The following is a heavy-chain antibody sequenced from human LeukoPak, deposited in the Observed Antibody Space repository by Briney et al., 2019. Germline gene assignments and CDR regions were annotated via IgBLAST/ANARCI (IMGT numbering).Heavy chain of an antibody. Sequence: GRSLRLSCAASGFTFDDYAMHWVRQAPGKGLEWVSGISYNSDTIAYADSVKGRFTISRDNAKNSLYLQMNSLRAEDTALYYCAKDYCGGDCYSGWYFDLWGRGILVTVSS. CDR3: AKDYCGGDCYSGWYFDL. D-gene: IGHD2-21*02. CDR1: GFTFDDYA. J-gene: IGHJ2*01. CDR2: ISYNSDTI. V-gene: IGHV3-9*01.